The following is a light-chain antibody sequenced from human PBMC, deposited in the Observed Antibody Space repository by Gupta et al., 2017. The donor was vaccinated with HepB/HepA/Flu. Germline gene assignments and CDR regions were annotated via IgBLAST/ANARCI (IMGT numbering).Light chain of an antibody. V-gene: IGLV5-45*02. CDR2: YTSDSDK. J-gene: IGLJ3*02. Sequence: QAVLTQPSSLFASPGASASLTCTFRSGVNIATYRIYWYQQKPGSPPQFLLYYTSDSDKQQGSGVPSRFSGSKVVSANAGILLISGLQSEDEADYYCMTWHISTWVFGGGTKLTVL. CDR1: SGVNIATYR. CDR3: MTWHISTWV.